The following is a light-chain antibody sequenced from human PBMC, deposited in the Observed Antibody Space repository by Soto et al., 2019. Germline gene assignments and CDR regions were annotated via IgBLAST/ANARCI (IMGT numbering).Light chain of an antibody. J-gene: IGKJ1*01. V-gene: IGKV1-27*01. CDR1: QGISNY. CDR3: QKYNSALRT. Sequence: DIPMTQSPSSLSASLGDRVTITWRASQGISNYLAWYQQKPGKVPKLLIYAASTLQSGVPSRFSGSGYGTDFTLTISSLQTEDVATYDCQKYNSALRTFGQGTKVDIK. CDR2: AAS.